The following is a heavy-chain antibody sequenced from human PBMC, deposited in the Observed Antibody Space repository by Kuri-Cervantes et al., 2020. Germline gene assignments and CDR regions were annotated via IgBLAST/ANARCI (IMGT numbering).Heavy chain of an antibody. D-gene: IGHD1-26*01. Sequence: GGSLRLSCAASGFTFGEYAIHWVRQAPGKGLEWVSGVSWNSGRKGYADSVKGRFTISRNNATNSLYLQTTSLRPEHTALYYCTKAVWELQYFDLWGQGTLVTVSS. CDR3: TKAVWELQYFDL. J-gene: IGHJ4*02. CDR2: VSWNSGRK. CDR1: GFTFGEYA. V-gene: IGHV3-9*01.